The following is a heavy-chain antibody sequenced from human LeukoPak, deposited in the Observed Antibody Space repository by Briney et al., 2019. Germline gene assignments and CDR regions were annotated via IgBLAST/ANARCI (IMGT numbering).Heavy chain of an antibody. D-gene: IGHD6-6*01. CDR2: IRYDGSNK. V-gene: IGHV3-30*02. Sequence: GGSLRLSCAASGFTFSSYGMHWVRQAPGKGLEWVAFIRYDGSNKYYADSVKGRFTISRDNSKNTLYLQMNSLRAEDTAVYYCAKFKGGSSSSGRYFDYWGQGTLVTVSS. CDR3: AKFKGGSSSSGRYFDY. CDR1: GFTFSSYG. J-gene: IGHJ4*02.